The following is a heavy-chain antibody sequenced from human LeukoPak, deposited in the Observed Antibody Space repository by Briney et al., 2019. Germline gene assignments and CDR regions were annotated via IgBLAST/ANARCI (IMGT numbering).Heavy chain of an antibody. CDR3: ARGTNMVYSLYYYGMDV. CDR2: IYSGGST. J-gene: IGHJ6*02. CDR1: GFTVSSNY. D-gene: IGHD2-8*01. Sequence: GGSLRLSCAASGFTVSSNYMSWVRQAPGKGLEWVSVIYSGGSTYYADSVKGRFTISRDNSKNTLYLQMNSLRAEDTAVYYCARGTNMVYSLYYYGMDVWGQGTTVTVSS. V-gene: IGHV3-53*01.